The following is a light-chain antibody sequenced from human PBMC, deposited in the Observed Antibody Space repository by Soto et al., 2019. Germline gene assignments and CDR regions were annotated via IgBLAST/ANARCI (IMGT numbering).Light chain of an antibody. V-gene: IGKV3-20*01. CDR1: QSVSSSY. CDR3: RQYGSSPPWT. CDR2: GAS. J-gene: IGKJ1*01. Sequence: EIVLTQSPGTLSLSPGERATLSCRASQSVSSSYLAWYQQKPGQAPRLLIYGASSRATGIPDRFSGSGSGTDFTLTISRLEPEDFAVYYCRQYGSSPPWTFXQGTKVDIK.